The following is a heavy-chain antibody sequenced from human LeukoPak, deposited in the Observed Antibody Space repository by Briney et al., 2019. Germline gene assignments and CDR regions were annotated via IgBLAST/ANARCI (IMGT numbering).Heavy chain of an antibody. D-gene: IGHD3-3*01. CDR3: ARGETISNNWFDP. CDR2: IKQDGSEK. V-gene: IGHV3-7*01. J-gene: IGHJ5*02. CDR1: GFTFSSYW. Sequence: GGSLRLSCAAPGFTFSSYWMSWVRQAPGKGLEWVANIKQDGSEKYYVDSVKGRFTISRDNAKNSLYLQMNSLRAEDTAVYYCARGETISNNWFDPWGQGTLVTVSS.